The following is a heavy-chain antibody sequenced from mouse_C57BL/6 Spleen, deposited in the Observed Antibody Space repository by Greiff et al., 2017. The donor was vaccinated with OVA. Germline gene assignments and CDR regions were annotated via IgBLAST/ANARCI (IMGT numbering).Heavy chain of an antibody. V-gene: IGHV14-4*01. Sequence: VQLQQSGAELVRPGASVKLSCTASGFNIKDDYMHWVKQRPEQGLEWIGWIDPENGDTEYAPKFQGKATITADTSSNTAYLQLSSLTSEDTAVYYCTISEVVYCDVWGTGTTVTVSS. D-gene: IGHD1-1*01. CDR2: IDPENGDT. J-gene: IGHJ1*03. CDR1: GFNIKDDY. CDR3: TISEVVYCDV.